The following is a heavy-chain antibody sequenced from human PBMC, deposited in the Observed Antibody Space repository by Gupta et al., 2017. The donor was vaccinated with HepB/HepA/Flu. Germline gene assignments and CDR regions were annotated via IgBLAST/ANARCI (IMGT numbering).Heavy chain of an antibody. J-gene: IGHJ6*03. D-gene: IGHD4-17*01. V-gene: IGHV4-34*01. CDR3: ARESDYGDYPRATNAGYYMDV. Sequence: QVQLQQWGAGLLKPSETLSLTCAVYGGSFSGYYWSWIRQPPGKGLEWIGEINHSGSTNYNPSLKSRVTISVDTSKNQFSLKLSSVTAADTAVYYCARESDYGDYPRATNAGYYMDVWGKGTTVTVSS. CDR2: INHSGST. CDR1: GGSFSGYY.